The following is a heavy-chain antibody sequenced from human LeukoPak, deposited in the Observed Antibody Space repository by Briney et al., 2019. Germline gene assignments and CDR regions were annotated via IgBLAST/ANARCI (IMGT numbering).Heavy chain of an antibody. V-gene: IGHV4-38-2*02. D-gene: IGHD4-17*01. Sequence: PSETLSLTCTVSGYSISSGYYWGWIRQPPGKGLEWIGSIYHSGSTNYNPSLKSRVTISVDTSKNQFSLKLSSVTAADTAVYYCAREATTGIDYWGQGTLVTVSS. CDR3: AREATTGIDY. CDR2: IYHSGST. CDR1: GYSISSGYY. J-gene: IGHJ4*02.